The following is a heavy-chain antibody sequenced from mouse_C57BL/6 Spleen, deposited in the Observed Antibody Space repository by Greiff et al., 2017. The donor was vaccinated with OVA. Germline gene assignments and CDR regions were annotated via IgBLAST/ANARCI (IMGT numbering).Heavy chain of an antibody. CDR3: ARDRSTYYFDY. Sequence: QVQLQQPGAELVMPGASVKLSCKASGYTFTSYWMHWVKQRPGQGLEWIGEIDPSDSYTNYNQKFKGKSTLTVDKSSSTAYMQLSSLTSEDSAVYYCARDRSTYYFDYWGQGTTLTVSS. CDR2: IDPSDSYT. D-gene: IGHD5-1*01. CDR1: GYTFTSYW. J-gene: IGHJ2*01. V-gene: IGHV1-69*01.